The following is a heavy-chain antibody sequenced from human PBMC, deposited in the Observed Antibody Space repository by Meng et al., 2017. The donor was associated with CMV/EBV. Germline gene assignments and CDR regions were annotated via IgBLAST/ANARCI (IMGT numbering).Heavy chain of an antibody. Sequence: GESLKISCAASGFTFSNYWMHWVRQAPGKGLEWVSAISGSGGSTYYADSVKGRFTISRDNSKNTLYLQMNSLRAEDTAVYYCAKDHPYYYGSGSYSGGYYFDYWGQGTLVTVSS. J-gene: IGHJ4*02. V-gene: IGHV3-23*01. D-gene: IGHD3-10*01. CDR2: ISGSGGST. CDR1: GFTFSNYW. CDR3: AKDHPYYYGSGSYSGGYYFDY.